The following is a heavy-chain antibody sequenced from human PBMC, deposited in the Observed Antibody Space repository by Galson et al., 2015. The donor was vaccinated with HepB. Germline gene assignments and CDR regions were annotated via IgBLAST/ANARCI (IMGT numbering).Heavy chain of an antibody. CDR1: GFTFSSYS. CDR3: ARDGAYGGNSGDFDY. J-gene: IGHJ4*02. V-gene: IGHV3-48*01. CDR2: ISSSSSTI. D-gene: IGHD4-23*01. Sequence: SLRLSCAASGFTFSSYSMNWVRQAPGKGLEWVSYISSSSSTIYYADSVKGRFTISRDNAKNSLYLQMNSLRAEDTAVYYCARDGAYGGNSGDFDYWGQGTLVTVSS.